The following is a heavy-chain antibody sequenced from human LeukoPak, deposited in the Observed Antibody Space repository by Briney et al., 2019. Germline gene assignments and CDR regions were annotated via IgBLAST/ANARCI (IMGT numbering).Heavy chain of an antibody. CDR1: GFTFSNYA. CDR3: ARHRLGGSYYFYYYGMDV. J-gene: IGHJ6*02. CDR2: TSYDGSNK. V-gene: IGHV3-30*04. D-gene: IGHD1-26*01. Sequence: PGGSLRLSCAASGFTFSNYAIHWVRQAPGKGLEWVAVTSYDGSNKYYADSVKGRFTITRDNSKNTLYLQMNSLRAEDTAVYYCARHRLGGSYYFYYYGMDVWGQGTTVTVSS.